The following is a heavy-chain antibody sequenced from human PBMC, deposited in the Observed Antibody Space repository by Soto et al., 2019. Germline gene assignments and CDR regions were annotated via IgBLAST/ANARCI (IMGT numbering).Heavy chain of an antibody. D-gene: IGHD3-22*01. J-gene: IGHJ4*02. CDR2: MYYSGST. CDR3: AGTYYYDSGRYPF. V-gene: IGHV4-39*01. CDR1: GNSISSSAYY. Sequence: PSETLSLTCTVSGNSISSSAYYCGWVRHPPGEGLVWSGSMYYSGSTYYNPSLKSRVTISVDTSKNQFSLKLSSVTAADTAVYYSAGTYYYDSGRYPFWGQGTLVTVSS.